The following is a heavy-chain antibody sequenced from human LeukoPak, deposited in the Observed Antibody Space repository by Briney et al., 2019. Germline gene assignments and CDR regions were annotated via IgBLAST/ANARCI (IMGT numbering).Heavy chain of an antibody. CDR1: GFTFSSYG. J-gene: IGHJ5*02. CDR3: ARGRVYYDFWSGYLDP. V-gene: IGHV3-48*01. Sequence: GGSLRLSCAASGFTFSSYGMSWVRQAPGKGLEWVSYISSSSTIYYADSVKGRFTISRDNAKNSLYLQMNSLRAEDTAVYYCARGRVYYDFWSGYLDPWGQGTLVTVSS. D-gene: IGHD3-3*01. CDR2: ISSSSTI.